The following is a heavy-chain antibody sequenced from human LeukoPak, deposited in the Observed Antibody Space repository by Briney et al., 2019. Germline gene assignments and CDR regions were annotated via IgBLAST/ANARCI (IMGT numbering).Heavy chain of an antibody. CDR2: INPNSGGT. CDR3: ARSDLWFGESPDYYMDV. J-gene: IGHJ6*03. CDR1: GYTFTGYY. D-gene: IGHD3-10*01. Sequence: GASVKVSCKASGYTFTGYYMHWVRQAPGQGLEWMGWINPNSGGTNYAQKFQGRVTMTRDTSISTAYMELSRLRSDDTAVYYCARSDLWFGESPDYYMDVWGKGTTVTVSS. V-gene: IGHV1-2*02.